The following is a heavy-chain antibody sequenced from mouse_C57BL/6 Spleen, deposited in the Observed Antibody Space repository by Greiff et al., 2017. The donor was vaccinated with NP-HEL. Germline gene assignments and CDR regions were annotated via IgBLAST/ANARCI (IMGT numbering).Heavy chain of an antibody. V-gene: IGHV5-4*03. Sequence: EVMLVQSGGGLVKPGGSLKLSCAASGFTFTSYSMSWVRQTPVQSLAWVATITPSGSYTYYPDNLKGRFTISRDNAKNNLYQQMSHMKSEDTAMYYCARDRKLGLWGQGTTLTVSS. CDR2: ITPSGSYT. CDR1: GFTFTSYS. D-gene: IGHD3-3*01. CDR3: ARDRKLGL. J-gene: IGHJ2*01.